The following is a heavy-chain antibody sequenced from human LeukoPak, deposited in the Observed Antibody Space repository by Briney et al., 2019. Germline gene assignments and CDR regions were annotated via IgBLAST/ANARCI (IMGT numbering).Heavy chain of an antibody. CDR2: INSDGSST. CDR3: AKDVGKWESLHFFDY. CDR1: GFTFSSYW. Sequence: GGSLRLSCAASGFTFSSYWMHWVRQAPGKGLVWVSRINSDGSSTSYADSVKGRFTISRDDSRNTLYLQMNSLRGDDTAVYYCAKDVGKWESLHFFDYWGREPWSPSPQ. J-gene: IGHJ4*02. V-gene: IGHV3-74*01. D-gene: IGHD1-26*01.